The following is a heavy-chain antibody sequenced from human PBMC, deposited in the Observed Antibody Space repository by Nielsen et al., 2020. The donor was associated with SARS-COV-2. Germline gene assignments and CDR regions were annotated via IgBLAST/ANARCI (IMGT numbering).Heavy chain of an antibody. CDR1: GFTFTYYG. CDR3: ARDSTYYYDSSGWGYFDY. CDR2: ISYDGSNK. J-gene: IGHJ4*02. Sequence: GESLKISCEASGFTFTYYGMQWVRQAPGKGLEWVAVISYDGSNKYYADSVKGRFTISRDNSKNTLYLQMNSLRAEDTAVYYCARDSTYYYDSSGWGYFDYWGQGTLVTVSS. V-gene: IGHV3-30*19. D-gene: IGHD3-22*01.